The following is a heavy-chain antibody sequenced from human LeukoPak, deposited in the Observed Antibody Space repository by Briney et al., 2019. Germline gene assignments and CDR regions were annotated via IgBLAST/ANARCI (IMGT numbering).Heavy chain of an antibody. Sequence: GASVKVSCKASGGTFSSYAISWVRQAPGQGLEWMGGIIPIFGTANYAQKFQGRVTMTTDTSTSTAYMELRSLRSDDTAVYYCARDPGSITIFGVVTRTFDYWGQGTLVTVSS. J-gene: IGHJ4*02. CDR1: GGTFSSYA. CDR3: ARDPGSITIFGVVTRTFDY. V-gene: IGHV1-69*05. CDR2: IIPIFGTA. D-gene: IGHD3-3*01.